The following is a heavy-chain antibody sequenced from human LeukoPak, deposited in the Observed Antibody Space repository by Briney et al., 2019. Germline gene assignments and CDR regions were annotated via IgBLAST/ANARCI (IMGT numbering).Heavy chain of an antibody. CDR1: GGSVTSTNW. Sequence: SETLSLTCDVSGGSVTSTNWWTWFRQPPGKGLELIGEVQLDGRTNYNPTLKSRLVMSADLPQNHISLKLTSVTAADTAVYYCAREGGFYRPLDYSGQGTLVTVSS. CDR3: AREGGFYRPLDY. J-gene: IGHJ4*02. D-gene: IGHD3-3*01. V-gene: IGHV4-4*02. CDR2: VQLDGRT.